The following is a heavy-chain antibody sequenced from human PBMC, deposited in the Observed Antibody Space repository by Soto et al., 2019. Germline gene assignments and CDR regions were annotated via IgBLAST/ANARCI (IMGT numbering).Heavy chain of an antibody. V-gene: IGHV3-30*04. D-gene: IGHD1-26*01. CDR2: ISYDGSNK. Sequence: GGSLRLSCAASGFTFSSYAMHWVRQAPGKGLEWVAVISYDGSNKYYADSVKGRFTISRDNSKNTLYLQMNSLRAEDTAVYYCVSSGSYHFDYWGQGTLVTVSS. J-gene: IGHJ4*02. CDR1: GFTFSSYA. CDR3: VSSGSYHFDY.